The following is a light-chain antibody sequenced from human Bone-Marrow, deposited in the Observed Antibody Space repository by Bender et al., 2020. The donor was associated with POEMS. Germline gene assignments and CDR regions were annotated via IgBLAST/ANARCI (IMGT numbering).Light chain of an antibody. CDR2: EGN. J-gene: IGLJ1*01. Sequence: QSVLAQPASVSGSPGQSITISCTGTSSDVGSYILVSWYQQHPGKAPKLLIYEGNKRPSGVSNRFSGSKSGNTASLTISGLQAEDEADYYCCLYSFGTGTKVTVL. CDR3: CLYS. CDR1: SSDVGSYIL. V-gene: IGLV2-23*01.